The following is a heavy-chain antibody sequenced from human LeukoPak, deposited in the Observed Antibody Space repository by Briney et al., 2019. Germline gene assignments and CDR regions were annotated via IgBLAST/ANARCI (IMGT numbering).Heavy chain of an antibody. CDR1: GGTFSSYA. CDR3: ASFDGGVY. J-gene: IGHJ4*02. Sequence: SVKVSCKASGGTFSSYAIIWVRQAPGQGLEWMGRIIPILGIANYAQKFQGRVTITADKSTSTAYMELSSLRSEDTAVYYCASFDGGVYWGQGTLVTVSS. CDR2: IIPILGIA. D-gene: IGHD4-23*01. V-gene: IGHV1-69*04.